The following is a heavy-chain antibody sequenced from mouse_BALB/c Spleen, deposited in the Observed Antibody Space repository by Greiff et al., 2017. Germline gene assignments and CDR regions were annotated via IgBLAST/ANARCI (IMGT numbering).Heavy chain of an antibody. Sequence: EVKVVESGGGLVQPGGSRKLSCAASGFTFSSFGMHWVRQAPEKGLEWVAYISSGSSTIYYADTVKGRFTISRDNPKNTLFLQMTSLRSEDTAMYYCARFSNFFAYWGQGTLVTVSA. CDR1: GFTFSSFG. CDR3: ARFSNFFAY. CDR2: ISSGSSTI. D-gene: IGHD4-1*02. J-gene: IGHJ3*01. V-gene: IGHV5-17*02.